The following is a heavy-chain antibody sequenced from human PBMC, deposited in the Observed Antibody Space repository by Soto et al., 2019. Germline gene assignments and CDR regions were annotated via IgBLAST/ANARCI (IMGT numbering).Heavy chain of an antibody. CDR2: ISPSSGHI. V-gene: IGHV3-21*06. D-gene: IGHD2-21*02. Sequence: EVHLVESGGGLVKPGGSLRLSCAVSGFTFSSCTMNWVRQAPGKGLEWVSSISPSSGHIYYADSVKGRFTISRDNGKNSLFREMISLRGEDTAVYYGSGFRGGACHKNYGMDVWGQGTTVTVSS. CDR3: SGFRGGACHKNYGMDV. CDR1: GFTFSSCT. J-gene: IGHJ6*02.